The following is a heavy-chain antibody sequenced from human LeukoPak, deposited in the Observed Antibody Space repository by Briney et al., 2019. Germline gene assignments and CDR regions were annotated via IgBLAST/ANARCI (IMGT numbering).Heavy chain of an antibody. CDR1: GFTFSSYA. V-gene: IGHV3-23*01. J-gene: IGHJ6*02. CDR2: ISGSGGST. CDR3: AKNLQSITIFGVGMDV. Sequence: GGSLRLSCAASGFTFSSYAMSWVRQAPGKGLEWVSAISGSGGSTYYADSVKGRFTISRDNSKNTLYLQMNSLRAEDTAVYYCAKNLQSITIFGVGMDVWGQGTTVTVSS. D-gene: IGHD3-3*01.